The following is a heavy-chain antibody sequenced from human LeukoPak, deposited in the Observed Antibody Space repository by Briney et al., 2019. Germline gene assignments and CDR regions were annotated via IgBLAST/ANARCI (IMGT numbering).Heavy chain of an antibody. V-gene: IGHV3-11*01. J-gene: IGHJ4*02. CDR1: GFTFSDYY. CDR2: ISTSAGTI. CDR3: ARDAIDSSGFDFDY. Sequence: KPGGSLRLSCAASGFTFSDYYMTWIRQAPGKGLEWISYISTSAGTIYYADSVKGRFTISRDNAKNSLYLRMNSLRAEDTAVYYCARDAIDSSGFDFDYWGQGTLVTVSS. D-gene: IGHD3-22*01.